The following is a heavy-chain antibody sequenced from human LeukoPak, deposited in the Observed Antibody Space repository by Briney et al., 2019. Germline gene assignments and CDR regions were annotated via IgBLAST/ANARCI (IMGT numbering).Heavy chain of an antibody. J-gene: IGHJ6*04. Sequence: PSETLSLTCAVSGGSISSSNWWSWVRQPPGKGLERIGEIYHSGSTNYNPSLKSRVTISVDKSKNQFSLKLSSVTAADTAVYYCARGVCSSTSCYHYYYYGMDVWGKGTTVTVSS. CDR2: IYHSGST. CDR1: GGSISSSNW. CDR3: ARGVCSSTSCYHYYYYGMDV. V-gene: IGHV4-4*02. D-gene: IGHD2-2*01.